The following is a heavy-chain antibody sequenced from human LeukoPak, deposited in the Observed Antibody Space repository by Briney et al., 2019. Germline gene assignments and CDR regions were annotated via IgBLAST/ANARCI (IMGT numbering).Heavy chain of an antibody. J-gene: IGHJ5*02. D-gene: IGHD3-3*01. V-gene: IGHV4-30-4*01. CDR2: IYYSGST. Sequence: SQTLSLTCTVSGGSISSGDYYWSWIRQPPGEGLEWIVYIYYSGSTYYNPSLKSRVTISVDTSKNQFSLKLSSVTAADTAVYYCARGVPYDFWSGYYFNWFDPWGQGTLVTVSS. CDR1: GGSISSGDYY. CDR3: ARGVPYDFWSGYYFNWFDP.